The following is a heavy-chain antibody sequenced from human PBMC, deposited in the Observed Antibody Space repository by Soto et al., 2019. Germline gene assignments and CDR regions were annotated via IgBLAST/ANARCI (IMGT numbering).Heavy chain of an antibody. V-gene: IGHV4-61*01. CDR3: ASQMGSGSYYNYFDY. CDR1: GGSVSSGSYY. D-gene: IGHD3-10*01. CDR2: IYYSGST. J-gene: IGHJ4*02. Sequence: SETLSLTCTVSGGSVSSGSYYWSWIRQPPGKGLEWIGYIYYSGSTNYNPSLKSRVTISLDTSKNQFSLKLSSVTAADTAVYYCASQMGSGSYYNYFDYWGQGTLVTVSS.